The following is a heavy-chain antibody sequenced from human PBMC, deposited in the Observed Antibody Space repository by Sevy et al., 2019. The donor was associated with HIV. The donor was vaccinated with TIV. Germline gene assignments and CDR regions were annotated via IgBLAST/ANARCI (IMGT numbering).Heavy chain of an antibody. CDR3: AREFAPGIAVAGTGYYFDY. CDR2: ISDSGSHI. D-gene: IGHD6-19*01. V-gene: IGHV3-11*01. CDR1: GFAFSDYY. J-gene: IGHJ4*02. Sequence: GGSLRLSCAASGFAFSDYYVSWIRQAPGKGLEWVSYISDSGSHIYYADSVKGRFTISRDNAKNSLYLQMNSLRAEDTAVYYCAREFAPGIAVAGTGYYFDYWGQGTLVTVSS.